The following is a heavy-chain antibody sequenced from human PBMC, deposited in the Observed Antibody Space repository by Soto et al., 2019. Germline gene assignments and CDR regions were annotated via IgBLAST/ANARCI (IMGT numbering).Heavy chain of an antibody. D-gene: IGHD2-15*01. J-gene: IGHJ4*02. Sequence: ASVKVSCQASGYTFTSYAMHWVRQAPGQRLEWMGWINAGNGNTKYSQKFQGRVTITRDTSASTAYMELSSLRSEDTAVYYCARDYCSGGSCYGNFDYWGQGTLVTVSS. CDR2: INAGNGNT. CDR1: GYTFTSYA. CDR3: ARDYCSGGSCYGNFDY. V-gene: IGHV1-3*01.